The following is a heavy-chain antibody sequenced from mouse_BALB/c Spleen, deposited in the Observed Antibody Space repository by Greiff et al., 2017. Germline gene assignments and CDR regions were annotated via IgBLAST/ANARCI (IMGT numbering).Heavy chain of an antibody. V-gene: IGHV1-82*01. CDR3: ARGRAYYFDD. D-gene: IGHD3-1*01. CDR1: GYAFSSSW. Sequence: QVQLQQSGPELVKPGASVKISCKASGYAFSSSWMNWVKQRPGQGLEWIGRIYPGDGDTNYNGKFKGKATLTADKSSSTAYMQLSSLTSVDSAVYFCARGRAYYFDDWGQGTTLTVSS. J-gene: IGHJ2*01. CDR2: IYPGDGDT.